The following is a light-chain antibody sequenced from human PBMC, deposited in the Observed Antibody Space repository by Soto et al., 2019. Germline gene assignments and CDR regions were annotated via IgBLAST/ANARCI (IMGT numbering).Light chain of an antibody. CDR3: QQRNKWPPVT. V-gene: IGKV3-11*01. J-gene: IGKJ4*01. CDR1: XXVSNS. CDR2: DAS. Sequence: QSPATLSLSPXXRATLSXXXXXXVSNSLAWYQHKPGQAPRLLIYDASNRATGVPTRFSGSGSGTDFTLTISSLEPEDFAVYYCQQRNKWPPVTFGGGTRVEIK.